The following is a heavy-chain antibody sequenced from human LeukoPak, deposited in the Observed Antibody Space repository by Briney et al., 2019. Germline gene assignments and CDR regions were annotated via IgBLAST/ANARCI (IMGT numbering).Heavy chain of an antibody. CDR3: ARAYCSGGSCYSEGYYFDY. V-gene: IGHV1-69*05. CDR1: GGTFSRYA. D-gene: IGHD2-15*01. Sequence: ASVKVSCKASGGTFSRYAISWVRQAPGQGLEWMGGIIPIFGAANYAQKFQGRVTITTDESTSTAYMELSSLRSEDTAVYYCARAYCSGGSCYSEGYYFDYWGQGTLVTVSS. J-gene: IGHJ4*02. CDR2: IIPIFGAA.